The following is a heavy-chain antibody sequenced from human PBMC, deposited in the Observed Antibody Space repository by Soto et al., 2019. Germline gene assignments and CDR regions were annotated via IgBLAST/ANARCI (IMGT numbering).Heavy chain of an antibody. V-gene: IGHV3-7*01. D-gene: IGHD5-18*01. CDR3: ARDFYGGYTYGPGDY. Sequence: PGGSLRLSCAASGFMFSAYWMSWVRQAPGKGLEWVANIHGDGGKIYYVDSVKGRFTISRDNAKRSLYLQMESLRAEDTAVYYCARDFYGGYTYGPGDYWGQGALVTVSS. CDR1: GFMFSAYW. CDR2: IHGDGGKI. J-gene: IGHJ4*02.